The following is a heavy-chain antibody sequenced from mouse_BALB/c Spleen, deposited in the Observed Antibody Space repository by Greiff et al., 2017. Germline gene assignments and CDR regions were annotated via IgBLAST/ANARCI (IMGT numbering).Heavy chain of an antibody. CDR3: TRSDDGYHWYFDV. Sequence: LQQPGSELLRPGASVKLSCKASRYTFTRFWMPWVKQWHGPGLEWIGNIYPGRGSTNYDEKFKRKGTLTVDTSSSTAYMHLSSLTSEDSAVYYCTRSDDGYHWYFDVWGAGTTVTVSS. V-gene: IGHV1S22*01. D-gene: IGHD2-3*01. J-gene: IGHJ1*01. CDR2: IYPGRGST. CDR1: RYTFTRFW.